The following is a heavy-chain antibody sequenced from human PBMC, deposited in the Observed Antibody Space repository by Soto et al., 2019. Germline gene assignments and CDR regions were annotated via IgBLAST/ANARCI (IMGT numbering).Heavy chain of an antibody. CDR3: ARELVVPAANYYYYYGMDV. D-gene: IGHD2-2*01. CDR2: ISSSSSYI. J-gene: IGHJ6*02. V-gene: IGHV3-21*01. CDR1: GFTFSSYS. Sequence: GGSLRLSCAASGFTFSSYSMNWVRQAPGKGLEWVSSISSSSSYIYYADSVKGRFTISRDNAKNSLYLQMNSLRAEDTAVYYCARELVVPAANYYYYYGMDVWGQGTTVTVSS.